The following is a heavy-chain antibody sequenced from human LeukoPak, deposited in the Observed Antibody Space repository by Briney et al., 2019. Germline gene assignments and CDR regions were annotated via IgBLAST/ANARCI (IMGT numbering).Heavy chain of an antibody. CDR3: ARSYSSSWYTEYYFDY. V-gene: IGHV7-4-1*02. CDR2: INTNTGNP. CDR1: GYTFNTYV. J-gene: IGHJ4*02. D-gene: IGHD6-13*01. Sequence: EASVNVSCKVSGYTFNTYVINWVRQAPGQGLEWMGWINTNTGNPTYAEGFTGRLVFSLDTSVSTAYLHISSLKAADTAVYYCARSYSSSWYTEYYFDYWGQGALVTVSS.